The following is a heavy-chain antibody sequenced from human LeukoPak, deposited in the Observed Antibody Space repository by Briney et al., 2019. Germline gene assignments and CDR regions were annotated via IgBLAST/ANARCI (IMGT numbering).Heavy chain of an antibody. Sequence: ASVKVSCKASGYTFTGYDINWVRQATGQGLEWMGWLSPNSDNTGYAQKFQGRVTMTRNTSISTAYMELSSLRSEDTAVYYCARVDDYSNWFDPWGQGTLVTVSS. D-gene: IGHD2-15*01. V-gene: IGHV1-8*01. CDR1: GYTFTGYD. CDR2: LSPNSDNT. CDR3: ARVDDYSNWFDP. J-gene: IGHJ5*02.